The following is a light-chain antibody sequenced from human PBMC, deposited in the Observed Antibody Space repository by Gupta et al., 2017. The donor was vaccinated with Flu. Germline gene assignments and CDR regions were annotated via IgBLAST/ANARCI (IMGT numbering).Light chain of an antibody. CDR3: QQYYNWPPWT. Sequence: EIVMTQSPATLSVSPGEKVTLSCRASQSVNNNLAWYQQKPGQAPRLLIYFASTRAPGVPARFSGSGSGTEFTLTISSLESEDFAVYYWQQYYNWPPWTFGQGTKVEVK. V-gene: IGKV3-15*01. CDR2: FAS. CDR1: QSVNNN. J-gene: IGKJ1*01.